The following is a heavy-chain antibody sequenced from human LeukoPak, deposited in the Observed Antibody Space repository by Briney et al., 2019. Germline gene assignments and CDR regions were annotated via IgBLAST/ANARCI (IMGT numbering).Heavy chain of an antibody. Sequence: SVKVSCKASGGTFSSYAISWVRQAPGQGLELMGRIIPILGIANYAQKFQGRVTITADKSTSTAYMELSSLRSEDTAVYYCARGGDILTGGNYDYWGQGTLVTVSS. V-gene: IGHV1-69*04. J-gene: IGHJ4*02. CDR3: ARGGDILTGGNYDY. CDR2: IIPILGIA. CDR1: GGTFSSYA. D-gene: IGHD3-9*01.